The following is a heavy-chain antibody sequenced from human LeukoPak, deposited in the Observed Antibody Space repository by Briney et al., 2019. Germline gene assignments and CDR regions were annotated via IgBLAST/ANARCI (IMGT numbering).Heavy chain of an antibody. D-gene: IGHD4-17*01. J-gene: IGHJ4*02. CDR1: GGSISSGGYS. V-gene: IGHV4-30-2*01. Sequence: SETLSLTCAVSGGSISSGGYSWSWIRQPPGKGLEWIGYIYHSGSTYYNPSLKSRVTISVDRSKNQFSLKLSSVTAADTAVYYCARERAANYGDYQGYFDYWGQGTLVTVSS. CDR2: IYHSGST. CDR3: ARERAANYGDYQGYFDY.